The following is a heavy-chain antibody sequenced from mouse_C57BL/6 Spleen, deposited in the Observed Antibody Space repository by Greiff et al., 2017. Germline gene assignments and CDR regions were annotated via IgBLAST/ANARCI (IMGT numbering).Heavy chain of an antibody. J-gene: IGHJ1*03. V-gene: IGHV3-6*01. CDR1: GYSITSGYY. Sequence: EVKLQESGPGLVKPSQSLSLTCSVTGYSITSGYYWNWIRQFPGNKLEWMGYISYDGSTNYNPSLKNRISITRDTSKNQFFLKLNSVTTEDTATYYCARGGYLGYFGVWGTGTTVTVSS. D-gene: IGHD2-3*01. CDR2: ISYDGST. CDR3: ARGGYLGYFGV.